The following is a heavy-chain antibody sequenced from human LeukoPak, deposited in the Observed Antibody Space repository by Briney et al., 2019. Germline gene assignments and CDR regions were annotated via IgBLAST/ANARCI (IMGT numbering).Heavy chain of an antibody. CDR3: ARDEYVRMDTAMVSADIYYYYGMDV. CDR1: GFTFSSYS. J-gene: IGHJ6*02. D-gene: IGHD5-18*01. V-gene: IGHV3-21*01. Sequence: RAGGSLRLSCAASGFTFSSYSMNWVRQAPGKGLEWVSSISSSSSYIYYADSVKGRFTISRDNAKNSLYLQMNSLRAEDTAVYYCARDEYVRMDTAMVSADIYYYYGMDVWGQGTTVTVSS. CDR2: ISSSSSYI.